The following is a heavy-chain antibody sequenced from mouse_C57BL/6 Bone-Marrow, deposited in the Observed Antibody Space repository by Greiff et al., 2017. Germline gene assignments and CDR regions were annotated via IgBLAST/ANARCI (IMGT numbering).Heavy chain of an antibody. J-gene: IGHJ4*01. D-gene: IGHD2-12*01. CDR3: ARPYSWNAMDY. CDR2: ISNGGGST. CDR1: GFTFSDYY. Sequence: EVKLVESGGGLVQPGGSLKLSCAASGFTFSDYYMYWVRQTPEKRLEWVAYISNGGGSTYYPDTVKGRFTISRDNAKNTLYLQMSRLKSEDTAMYYCARPYSWNAMDYWGQGTSVTVSS. V-gene: IGHV5-12*01.